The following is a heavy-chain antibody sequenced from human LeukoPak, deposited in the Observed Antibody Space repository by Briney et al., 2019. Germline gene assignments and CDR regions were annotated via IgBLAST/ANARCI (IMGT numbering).Heavy chain of an antibody. CDR2: IYYTGST. CDR3: ARLALRLVRDFDF. Sequence: KSSETLSLTCSVAGGTIRSSSYYWAWLRERPGKGLEWICTIYYTGSTSYSPSFKSRVIMTLDTSKNQFSLQVISVPASDTAVYYCARLALRLVRDFDFWGQGSLVTVSS. V-gene: IGHV4-39*01. D-gene: IGHD3-10*01. CDR1: GGTIRSSSYY. J-gene: IGHJ4*02.